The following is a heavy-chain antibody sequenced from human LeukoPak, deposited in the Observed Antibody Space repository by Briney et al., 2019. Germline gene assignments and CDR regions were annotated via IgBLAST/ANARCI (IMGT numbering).Heavy chain of an antibody. CDR3: AKNTVQWLVDY. CDR2: ISGSGGST. J-gene: IGHJ4*02. V-gene: IGHV3-23*01. D-gene: IGHD6-19*01. Sequence: GGSLRLSCAASGFTLSDYNMNWVRQAPGKGLEWVSAISGSGGSTYYADSVKGRFTISRDNSKNTLYLQMNSLRAEDTAVYYCAKNTVQWLVDYWGQGTLVTVSS. CDR1: GFTLSDYN.